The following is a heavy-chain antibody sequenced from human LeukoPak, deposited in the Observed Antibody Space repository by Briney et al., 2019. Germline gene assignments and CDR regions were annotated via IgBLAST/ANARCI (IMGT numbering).Heavy chain of an antibody. V-gene: IGHV1-18*01. CDR2: ISAYNGNT. J-gene: IGHJ4*02. Sequence: ASVKVSCKGSDYPFSTYGITWVRQPPGQGLEWVGWISAYNGNTQYGQNVQGRVTMTTETSTSTAYMELRNLRSDDTAVYFCASGAYYPFDFWGQGTLVTVSS. CDR3: ASGAYYPFDF. CDR1: DYPFSTYG. D-gene: IGHD1-26*01.